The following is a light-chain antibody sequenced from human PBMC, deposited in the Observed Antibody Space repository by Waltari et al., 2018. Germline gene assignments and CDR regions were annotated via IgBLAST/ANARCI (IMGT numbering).Light chain of an antibody. CDR2: KVS. J-gene: IGKJ2*01. CDR1: PGLVYNDGNTY. Sequence: VVLTPSPPPPPVHLGPAAPISFRSRPGLVYNDGNTYLNWFQQRPGQSPRRLIYKVSDRDSGVPDRFSGSGSGTDFALKISRVEAEDVGVYYYCMQTSHWPYTFGQGTKLEIK. CDR3: MQTSHWPYT. V-gene: IGKV2-30*01.